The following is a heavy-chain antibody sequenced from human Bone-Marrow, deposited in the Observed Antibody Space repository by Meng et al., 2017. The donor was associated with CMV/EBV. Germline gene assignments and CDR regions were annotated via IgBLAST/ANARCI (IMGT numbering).Heavy chain of an antibody. D-gene: IGHD3-22*01. CDR2: IYYSGST. V-gene: IGHV4-39*07. CDR3: ARDFFLNYYDSSGYYGVGFDY. Sequence: WVRQAPGKGLEWIGSIYYSGSTYYNPSLKSRVTISVDTSKNQLSLKLSSVTAADTAVYYCARDFFLNYYDSSGYYGVGFDYWGQGTLVTVSS. J-gene: IGHJ4*02.